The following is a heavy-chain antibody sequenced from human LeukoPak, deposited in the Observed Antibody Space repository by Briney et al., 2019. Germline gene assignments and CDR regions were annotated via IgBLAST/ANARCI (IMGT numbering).Heavy chain of an antibody. D-gene: IGHD5-24*01. V-gene: IGHV4-38-2*02. J-gene: IGHJ4*02. CDR1: GYSISSGYY. CDR2: IYHSGST. Sequence: SETLSLTCTVSGYSISSGYYWGWIRQPPGKGLEWIGSIYHSGSTYYNPSLKSRVTISVDTSKNQFSLKLSSVTAADTAVYYCAREGGDGYNWVDYWGQGTLVTVSS. CDR3: AREGGDGYNWVDY.